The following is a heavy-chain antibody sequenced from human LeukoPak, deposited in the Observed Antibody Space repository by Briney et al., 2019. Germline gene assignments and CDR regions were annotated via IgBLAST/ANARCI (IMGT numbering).Heavy chain of an antibody. J-gene: IGHJ4*02. CDR1: GFTSSTYW. CDR2: ISPTGSTT. Sequence: GGSLTLSCAASGFTSSTYWMSWVRQAPGKGLVWVSRISPTGSTTSYADSVKGRFTVSRDNAKNTLYLQVNNLRAEDTAVYYCARGPNSNWSGLDFWGQGTLLTVSS. CDR3: ARGPNSNWSGLDF. V-gene: IGHV3-74*01. D-gene: IGHD6-6*01.